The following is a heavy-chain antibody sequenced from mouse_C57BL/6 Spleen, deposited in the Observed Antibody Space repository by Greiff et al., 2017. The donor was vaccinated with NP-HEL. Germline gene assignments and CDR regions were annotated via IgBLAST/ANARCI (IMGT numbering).Heavy chain of an antibody. D-gene: IGHD4-1*01. Sequence: EVQLVESGPGLVKPSQSLSLTCSVTGYSITSGYYWNWIRQFPGNKLEWMGYISYDGSNNYHPSLKNRISITRDTSKNQFFLKLNSVTTEDTATYYCARGTGYAMDYWGQGTSVTVSS. CDR3: ARGTGYAMDY. CDR1: GYSITSGYY. J-gene: IGHJ4*01. V-gene: IGHV3-6*01. CDR2: ISYDGSN.